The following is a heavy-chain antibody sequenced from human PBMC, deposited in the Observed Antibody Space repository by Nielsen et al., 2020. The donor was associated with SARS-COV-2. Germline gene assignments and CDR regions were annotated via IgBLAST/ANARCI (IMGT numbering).Heavy chain of an antibody. CDR3: AREHFVGGLGIVVVISTILDY. CDR2: INPSGGST. V-gene: IGHV1-46*01. Sequence: ASVKVSCKASGYTFTSYYMHWVRQAPGQGLEWMGIINPSGGSTSYAQKFQGRVTMTRDTSTSTVYMELSSLRSEGTAVYYCAREHFVGGLGIVVVISTILDYWGQGTLVTVSS. D-gene: IGHD3-22*01. J-gene: IGHJ4*02. CDR1: GYTFTSYY.